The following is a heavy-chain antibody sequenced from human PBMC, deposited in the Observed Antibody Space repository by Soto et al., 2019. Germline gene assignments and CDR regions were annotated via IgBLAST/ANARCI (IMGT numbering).Heavy chain of an antibody. D-gene: IGHD2-8*02. J-gene: IGHJ4*02. CDR3: ARDKITGLFDY. V-gene: IGHV4-34*01. Sequence: QVQLQQWGAGLLKPSETLSLTCAVYGGSFSGYYWTWIRQPPGTGLEWIGEINNSGSTNYNPSLKSRVTISVDTSKNQFSLKLTSVTAADTAVYDCARDKITGLFDYWGQGTLVTVSS. CDR1: GGSFSGYY. CDR2: INNSGST.